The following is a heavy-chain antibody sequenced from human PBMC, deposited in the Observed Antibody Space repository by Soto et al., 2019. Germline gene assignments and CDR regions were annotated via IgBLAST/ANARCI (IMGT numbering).Heavy chain of an antibody. CDR3: ASLPNSYDSSGYRSPV. J-gene: IGHJ4*02. CDR2: IYHSGST. D-gene: IGHD3-22*01. Sequence: SETLSLTCTVSGVSISSGDYYWSWIRQPPGKGLEWIGEIYHSGSTYYNPSLKSRVTISVDKSKNQFSLKLSSVTAADTAVYYCASLPNSYDSSGYRSPVWGRGTLVTVSS. V-gene: IGHV4-39*07. CDR1: GVSISSGDYY.